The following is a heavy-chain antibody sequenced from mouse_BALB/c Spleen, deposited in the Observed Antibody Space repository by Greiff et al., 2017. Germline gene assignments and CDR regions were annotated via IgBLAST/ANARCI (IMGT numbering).Heavy chain of an antibody. J-gene: IGHJ2*01. CDR3: APSYYYGSSFDY. CDR2: IDPANGNT. V-gene: IGHV14-3*02. CDR1: GFNIKDTY. Sequence: EVQLQQSGAELVKPGASVKLSCTASGFNIKDTYMHWVKQRPEQGLEWIGRIDPANGNTKYDPKFQGKATITADTSSNTAYLQLSSLTSEDTAVYYCAPSYYYGSSFDYWGQGTTLTVSS. D-gene: IGHD1-1*01.